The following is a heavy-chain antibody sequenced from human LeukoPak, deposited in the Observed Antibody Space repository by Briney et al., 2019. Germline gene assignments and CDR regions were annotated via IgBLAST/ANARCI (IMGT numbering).Heavy chain of an antibody. CDR1: VFTFSSYA. D-gene: IGHD2-15*01. Sequence: GGSLRLSCAASVFTFSSYAMSWVRQAPGKGLGWVSVISGSGGSTYYADSVKGRFTISRDNSKNTLYLQMNSLRAEDTAVYHCAKGMGGAAIPGPADYWGQGTLVTVSS. CDR3: AKGMGGAAIPGPADY. V-gene: IGHV3-23*01. J-gene: IGHJ4*02. CDR2: ISGSGGST.